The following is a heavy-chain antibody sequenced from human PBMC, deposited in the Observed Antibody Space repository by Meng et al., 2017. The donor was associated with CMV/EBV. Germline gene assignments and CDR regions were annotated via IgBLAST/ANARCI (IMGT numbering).Heavy chain of an antibody. V-gene: IGHV1-69*02. D-gene: IGHD1-26*01. J-gene: IGHJ6*02. CDR3: ADYSGSYWGPHYGMDV. CDR2: IIPILGIA. CDR1: GGTFSSYT. Sequence: SVKVSCKASGGTFSSYTISWVRQAPGQGLEWTGRIIPILGIANYAQKFQGRVTITADKSTSTAYMELSSLRSEDTAVYYCADYSGSYWGPHYGMDVWGQGTTVTVSS.